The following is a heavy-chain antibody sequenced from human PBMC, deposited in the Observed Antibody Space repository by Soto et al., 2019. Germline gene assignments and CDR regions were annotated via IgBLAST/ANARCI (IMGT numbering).Heavy chain of an antibody. CDR2: ISGSSGTT. Sequence: PGGSLRLSCAASGFTFGIYSMNWVRQAPGKGLEWISSISGSSGTTYYADSVKGRFTISRDNSKNTLYLQMNSLRAEDTAVYYCAKGSITIFGVVIETSDYYYYMDVWGKGTTVTVSS. V-gene: IGHV3-23*01. CDR3: AKGSITIFGVVIETSDYYYYMDV. D-gene: IGHD3-3*01. J-gene: IGHJ6*03. CDR1: GFTFGIYS.